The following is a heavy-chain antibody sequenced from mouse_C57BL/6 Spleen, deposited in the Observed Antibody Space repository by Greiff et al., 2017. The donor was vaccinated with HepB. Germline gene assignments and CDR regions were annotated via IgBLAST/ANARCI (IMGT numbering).Heavy chain of an antibody. CDR3: ASNLRRGFMDY. CDR2: IYPGDGDT. CDR1: GYAFSSYW. D-gene: IGHD1-1*01. V-gene: IGHV1-80*01. Sequence: QVQLKQSGAELVKPGASVKISCKASGYAFSSYWMNWVKQRPGKGLEWIGQIYPGDGDTNYNGKFKGKATLTADKSSSTAYMQLSSLTSEDSAVYFCASNLRRGFMDYWGQGTSVTVSS. J-gene: IGHJ4*01.